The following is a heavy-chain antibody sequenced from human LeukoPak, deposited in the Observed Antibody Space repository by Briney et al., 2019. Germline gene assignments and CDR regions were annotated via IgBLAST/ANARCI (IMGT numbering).Heavy chain of an antibody. D-gene: IGHD3-22*01. CDR3: ARQGTSGSYLTGLDV. CDR2: TFHSGST. CDR1: SGSISTYY. J-gene: IGHJ6*02. V-gene: IGHV4-59*08. Sequence: SETLSLTCTVSSGSISTYYWSWIRQSPGKGLEWMGYTFHSGSTTYNPSLSSRLTISVDTSKNQFSLELRSVTAADTAVYYCARQGTSGSYLTGLDVWGQGTTVTVSS.